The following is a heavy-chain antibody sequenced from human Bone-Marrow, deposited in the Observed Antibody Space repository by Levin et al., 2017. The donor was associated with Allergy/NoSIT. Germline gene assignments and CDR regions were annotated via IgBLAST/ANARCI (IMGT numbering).Heavy chain of an antibody. Sequence: PSQTLSLTCTVSGGSISNYYWSWIRQSPGKGLEWIGYFYYSRSINYNPSLTSRVTISIDTSKNQFSLKLSSVTAADTAVYYCAKGDFFDVWGQGTMVTVAS. V-gene: IGHV4-59*01. CDR2: FYYSRSI. J-gene: IGHJ3*01. CDR1: GGSISNYY. CDR3: AKGDFFDV.